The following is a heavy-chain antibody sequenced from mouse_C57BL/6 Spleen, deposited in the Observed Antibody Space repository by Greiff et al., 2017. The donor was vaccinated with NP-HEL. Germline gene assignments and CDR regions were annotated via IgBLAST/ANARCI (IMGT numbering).Heavy chain of an antibody. Sequence: VQLQESGAELVRPGTSVKVSCKASGYAFTNYLIEWVKQRPGQGLEWIGVINPGSGGTNYNEKFKGKATLTADKSSSTAYMQLSSLTSEDSAVYFCARWDDGYYEAYWGQGTLVTVSA. CDR3: ARWDDGYYEAY. CDR1: GYAFTNYL. CDR2: INPGSGGT. V-gene: IGHV1-54*01. J-gene: IGHJ3*01. D-gene: IGHD2-3*01.